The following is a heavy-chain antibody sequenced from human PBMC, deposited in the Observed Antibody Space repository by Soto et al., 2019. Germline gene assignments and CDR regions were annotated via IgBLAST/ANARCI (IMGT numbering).Heavy chain of an antibody. CDR3: ARQTLATLDLHGMDV. D-gene: IGHD1-1*01. Sequence: SQTLSLTCDISGDSVSANSAAWNWIRQSPSRGLEWLGRTYYRSKWNYVYAESVKSRMTITPDTSNNQFSLQLNSVTPEDTAVYYCARQTLATLDLHGMDVWGQGSTGTAAS. CDR2: TYYRSKWNY. CDR1: GDSVSANSAA. J-gene: IGHJ6*02. V-gene: IGHV6-1*01.